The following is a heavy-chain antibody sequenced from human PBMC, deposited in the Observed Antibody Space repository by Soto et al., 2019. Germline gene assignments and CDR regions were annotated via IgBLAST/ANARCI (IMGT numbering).Heavy chain of an antibody. Sequence: LSLTCTVSGGSVSSSYWSWVRQPAGKGLEWIGRLHTRGIINYNPSLTGRVTMSVDTSKNQFFLRLSSVTAADTGVYYCARGHSSRSGYYDVAWGQGTLVTVSS. CDR3: ARGHSSRSGYYDVA. CDR2: LHTRGII. J-gene: IGHJ5*02. CDR1: GGSVSSSY. V-gene: IGHV4-4*07. D-gene: IGHD3-22*01.